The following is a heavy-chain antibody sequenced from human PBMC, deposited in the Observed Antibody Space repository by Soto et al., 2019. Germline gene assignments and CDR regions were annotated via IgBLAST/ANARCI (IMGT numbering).Heavy chain of an antibody. CDR1: GFTFSSYG. Sequence: QVQLVESGGGVVQPGRSLRLSCAASGFTFSSYGMHWVRQAPGKGLEWVAVRWYDGSNKYYADSVKGRFTISRDNSKNTLYLQMNSLRAEDTAVYYCARDSRGYDSLYSSGWYRGGWFDPWGQGTLVTVSS. J-gene: IGHJ5*02. V-gene: IGHV3-33*01. CDR2: RWYDGSNK. D-gene: IGHD6-19*01. CDR3: ARDSRGYDSLYSSGWYRGGWFDP.